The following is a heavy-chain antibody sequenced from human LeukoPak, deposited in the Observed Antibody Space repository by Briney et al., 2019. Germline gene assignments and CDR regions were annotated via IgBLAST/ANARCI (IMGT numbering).Heavy chain of an antibody. V-gene: IGHV4-39*01. J-gene: IGHJ4*02. CDR3: ARLIDPVFEEGPDY. CDR1: GGSISSSSYY. D-gene: IGHD2-15*01. Sequence: SETLSLTCTVSGGSISSSSYYWGWIRQPPGKGLEWIGSIYYSGSTYYNPSLKSRVAISVDTSKNQFSLKLSSVTAADTAMYYCARLIDPVFEEGPDYWGQGTLVTVSS. CDR2: IYYSGST.